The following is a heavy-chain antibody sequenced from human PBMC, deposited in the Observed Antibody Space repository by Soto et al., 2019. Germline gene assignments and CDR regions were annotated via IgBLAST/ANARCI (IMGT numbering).Heavy chain of an antibody. Sequence: EVQLLESGGGLVQPGGSLRLSCAASGFTFSSYAMNWVRQAPGKGLEWVSVISGSGDSTYYADSVKGRFTISRDNSKNTLYLQMNSLSAEDTAVYYCARRNSGWYFDLWGRGTLVTVSS. CDR1: GFTFSSYA. V-gene: IGHV3-23*01. CDR2: ISGSGDST. D-gene: IGHD4-4*01. CDR3: ARRNSGWYFDL. J-gene: IGHJ2*01.